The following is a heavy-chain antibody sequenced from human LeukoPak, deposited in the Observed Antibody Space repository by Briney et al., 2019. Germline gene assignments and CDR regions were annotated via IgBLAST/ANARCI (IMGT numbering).Heavy chain of an antibody. CDR3: ARARLLFFDY. Sequence: SETLSLTCTVSGGSISSSNYYWGWIRQPPGKGLEWIGSIYYSGITYYNPSLKSRVTISVDTSKNQFSLKLSSVTAADTAVYYCARARLLFFDYWGQGTLVTVSS. V-gene: IGHV4-39*07. CDR1: GGSISSSNYY. J-gene: IGHJ4*02. CDR2: IYYSGIT. D-gene: IGHD2-15*01.